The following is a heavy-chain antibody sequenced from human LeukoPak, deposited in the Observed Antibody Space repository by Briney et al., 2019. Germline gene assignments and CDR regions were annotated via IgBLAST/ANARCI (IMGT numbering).Heavy chain of an antibody. CDR2: IHYTGST. Sequence: PSETLSLTCTVSGGSINSYYWSWIRQPPGKGLESIGYIHYTGSTNYNPSLKSRVTISVDTSKNQFSLKLSSVTAAGTAIYYCARGGYYGSGNDFRFDPWGQGTLVTVSS. CDR3: ARGGYYGSGNDFRFDP. D-gene: IGHD3-10*01. CDR1: GGSINSYY. J-gene: IGHJ5*02. V-gene: IGHV4-59*01.